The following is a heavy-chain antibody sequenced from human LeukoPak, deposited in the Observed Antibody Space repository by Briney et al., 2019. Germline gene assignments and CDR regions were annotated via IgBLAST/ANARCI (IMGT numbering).Heavy chain of an antibody. CDR1: GYRFTSYW. V-gene: IGHV5-51*01. D-gene: IGHD5-12*01. J-gene: IGHJ3*02. CDR3: ARPGYSGYADAFDI. CDR2: IYPGDSDT. Sequence: GESLKISFKGSGYRFTSYWIGWVRPMPGKGLEWMGIIYPGDSDTRYSPSFQGQVTLSADKSISTAYLQWSSLKASDTAMYYCARPGYSGYADAFDIWGQGTMVTVSS.